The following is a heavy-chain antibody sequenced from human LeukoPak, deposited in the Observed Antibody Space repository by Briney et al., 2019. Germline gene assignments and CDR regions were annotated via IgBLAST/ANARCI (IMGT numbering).Heavy chain of an antibody. D-gene: IGHD6-19*01. CDR1: GGSISSYY. Sequence: SETLSLTCTVSGGSISSYYWSWIRQPPGKGLEWIGYIYYSGSTNYKSSLKSRVTISVDTSKNQFSLQLNSVTPEDTAVYYCARAVAGRGYFDYWGQGTLVTVSS. V-gene: IGHV4-59*12. CDR3: ARAVAGRGYFDY. CDR2: IYYSGST. J-gene: IGHJ4*02.